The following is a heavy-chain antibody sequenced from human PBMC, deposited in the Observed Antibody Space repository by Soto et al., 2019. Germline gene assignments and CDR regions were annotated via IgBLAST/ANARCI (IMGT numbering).Heavy chain of an antibody. CDR2: ITHGGST. V-gene: IGHV4-34*01. CDR3: ARGRLFLTTSGLAITYFDY. Sequence: SETLSLTCAVYSGSFSGYYYGWIRQSPGKGLEWIGEITHGGSTTYSPSLKSRVAMSLDTSKNQFSLNMTSMTAADTAVYYCARGRLFLTTSGLAITYFDYWGQGTLVTVSS. J-gene: IGHJ4*02. D-gene: IGHD3-3*01. CDR1: SGSFSGYY.